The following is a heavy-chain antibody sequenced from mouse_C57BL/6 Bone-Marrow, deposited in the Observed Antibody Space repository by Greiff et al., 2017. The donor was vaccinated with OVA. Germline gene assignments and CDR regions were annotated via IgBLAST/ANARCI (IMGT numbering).Heavy chain of an antibody. V-gene: IGHV1-82*01. CDR1: GYAFSSSW. Sequence: QVQLQQSGPELVKPGASVKISCKASGYAFSSSWMNWVKQRPGKGLEWIGRIYPGDGDTNYNGKFKGKATLTADKSSSTAYMQLSSLTSEDSAVYFGAGSKLGRGPYYFDYWGQGTTLTVSS. CDR2: IYPGDGDT. D-gene: IGHD4-1*01. J-gene: IGHJ2*01. CDR3: AGSKLGRGPYYFDY.